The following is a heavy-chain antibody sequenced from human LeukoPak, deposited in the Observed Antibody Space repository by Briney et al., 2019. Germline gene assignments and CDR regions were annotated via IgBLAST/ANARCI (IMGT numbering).Heavy chain of an antibody. CDR1: GGSFSGYY. V-gene: IGHV4-34*01. J-gene: IGHJ6*02. CDR2: INHSGST. Sequence: PSETLSLTCAVYGGSFSGYYWSWIRQPPGKGLEWIGEINHSGSTNYNPSLKSRVTISVDTSKNQFSLKLSSVTAADTAMYYCARIRSEYYYYNMDVWGQGTTVIVSS. D-gene: IGHD3-3*01. CDR3: ARIRSEYYYYNMDV.